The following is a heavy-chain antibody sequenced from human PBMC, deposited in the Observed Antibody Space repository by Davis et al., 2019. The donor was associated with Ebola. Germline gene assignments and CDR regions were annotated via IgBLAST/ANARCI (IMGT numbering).Heavy chain of an antibody. J-gene: IGHJ4*02. CDR2: IYHSGST. CDR3: ARVEWSGPFDY. Sequence: SETLSLTCTVSGYSISSGYYWGWIRQPPGKGLEWIGSIYHSGSTYYNPSLKSRVTISVDTSKNQFSLKLSSVTAADTAVYYCARVEWSGPFDYWGQGGLVTVSS. D-gene: IGHD3-3*01. CDR1: GYSISSGYY. V-gene: IGHV4-38-2*02.